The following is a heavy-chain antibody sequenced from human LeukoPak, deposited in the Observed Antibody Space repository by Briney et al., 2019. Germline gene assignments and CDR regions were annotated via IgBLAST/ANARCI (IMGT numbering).Heavy chain of an antibody. CDR2: ISGSGGST. D-gene: IGHD2-8*02. Sequence: EPGGSLRLSCAASGFTFSSYAMSWVRQAPGKGLEWVSAISGSGGSTYYADSVKGRFTISRDNSKNTLYLQMSSLRAEDTAVYYCVKDRVLVGELDYWGQGTLVTVSS. V-gene: IGHV3-23*01. CDR1: GFTFSSYA. CDR3: VKDRVLVGELDY. J-gene: IGHJ4*02.